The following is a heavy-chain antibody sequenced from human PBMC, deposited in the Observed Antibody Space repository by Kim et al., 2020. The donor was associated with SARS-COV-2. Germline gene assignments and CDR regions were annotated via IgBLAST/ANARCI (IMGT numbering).Heavy chain of an antibody. CDR3: ARESDDRGGYLDF. V-gene: IGHV3-30-3*01. Sequence: GGSLRLSCAASGFTFGNYALHWVRQAPGKGLEWVAVVSFAGTNIYYADSVKGRFTISRDNSKNTLYLHMNTLRTEDTAVYFCARESDDRGGYLDFWGQGTLVTVSS. D-gene: IGHD3-22*01. J-gene: IGHJ4*02. CDR2: VSFAGTNI. CDR1: GFTFGNYA.